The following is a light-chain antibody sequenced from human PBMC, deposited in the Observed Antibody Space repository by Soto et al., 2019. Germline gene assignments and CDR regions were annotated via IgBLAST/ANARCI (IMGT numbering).Light chain of an antibody. CDR1: QSISSY. CDR3: QQYNSYPWT. CDR2: DAS. J-gene: IGKJ1*01. V-gene: IGKV1-5*02. Sequence: DIQMTQSPSSLSASVGDRVTIVCRASQSISSYLSWYQQKPGKAPKLLIYDASSLESGVPSRFSGSGSGTEFTLTITSLQPDDFATYYCQQYNSYPWTFGQGTKVDIK.